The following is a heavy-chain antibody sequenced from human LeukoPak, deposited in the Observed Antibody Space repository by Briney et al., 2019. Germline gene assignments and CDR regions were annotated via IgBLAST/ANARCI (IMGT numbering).Heavy chain of an antibody. J-gene: IGHJ6*03. Sequence: GGSLRLSCAASGFTFDDYAMHWVRQAPGKGLEWVSLISWDGGSTYYADSVKGRFTISRDNSKNSLYLQMNSLRAEDTAVYYCAKGYSSGWYGFNYYYYMDVWGKGTTVTISS. V-gene: IGHV3-43D*03. CDR2: ISWDGGST. CDR3: AKGYSSGWYGFNYYYYMDV. CDR1: GFTFDDYA. D-gene: IGHD6-19*01.